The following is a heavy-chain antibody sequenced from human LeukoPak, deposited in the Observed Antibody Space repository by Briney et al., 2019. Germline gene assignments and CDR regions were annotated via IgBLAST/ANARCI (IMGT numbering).Heavy chain of an antibody. Sequence: GGSLRLSCAASGFTFSSYAMSWVRQAPGKGLEWVSAISGSGGSTYYADSVKGRFTISRDNSKNTLYLQMNSLRAEDTAVYYCARDLGYYDSSGTGYWGQGTLVTVSS. CDR2: ISGSGGST. V-gene: IGHV3-23*01. J-gene: IGHJ4*02. CDR3: ARDLGYYDSSGTGY. D-gene: IGHD3-22*01. CDR1: GFTFSSYA.